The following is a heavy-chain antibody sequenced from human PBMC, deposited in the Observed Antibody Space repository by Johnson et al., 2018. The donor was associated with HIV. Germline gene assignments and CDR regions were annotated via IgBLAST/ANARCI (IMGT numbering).Heavy chain of an antibody. Sequence: QVQLVESGGGVVQPGRSLRLSCVASGISFSSYAMHWVRQAPGKGLEWVAVISYDGSNKYYADSVKGRFTISRDNAKNSLYLQMNSLRAEDTALYYCARGRLGDPFPGAFDIWDQGTMVTVSS. V-gene: IGHV3-30-3*01. D-gene: IGHD3-16*01. CDR1: GISFSSYA. J-gene: IGHJ3*02. CDR2: ISYDGSNK. CDR3: ARGRLGDPFPGAFDI.